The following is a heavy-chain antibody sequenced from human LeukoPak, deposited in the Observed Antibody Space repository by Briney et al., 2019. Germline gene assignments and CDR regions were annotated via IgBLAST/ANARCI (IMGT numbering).Heavy chain of an antibody. CDR1: GFNLRTYW. CDR2: INGEGSRI. CDR3: ARDPRYYYYGMDV. Sequence: TGGSLRLSCAVTGFNLRTYWIHWVRHSPGRGLELVARINGEGSRISYADSVRGRFTISRDKAKNTAYLQMNSLRAEDTALYYCARDPRYYYYGMDVWGQGTTV. J-gene: IGHJ6*02. V-gene: IGHV3-74*01.